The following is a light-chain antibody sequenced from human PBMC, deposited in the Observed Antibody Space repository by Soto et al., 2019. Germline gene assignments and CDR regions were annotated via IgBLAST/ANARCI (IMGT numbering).Light chain of an antibody. Sequence: SYELTQPPSVSVAPGQTARITCGGNNIEIKSVHWYQQKPGQAPVLVVYDDGDRTTGIPERFSGSKSGNTATLTTSRVEAGDEADYYCQVWDTTNLVIFGGGTQLTVL. CDR1: NIEIKS. CDR3: QVWDTTNLVI. CDR2: DDG. J-gene: IGLJ2*01. V-gene: IGLV3-21*02.